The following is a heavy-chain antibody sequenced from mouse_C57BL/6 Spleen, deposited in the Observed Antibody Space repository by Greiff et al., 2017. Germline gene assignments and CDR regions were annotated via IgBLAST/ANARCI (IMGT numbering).Heavy chain of an antibody. D-gene: IGHD1-1*01. CDR3: AGSSYVGYWYCDV. CDR2: ISYSGST. Sequence: EVQLQQSGPGLAKPSQTLSLSCSVTGYSITSDYWNWIRKFPGNKLEYMGYISYSGSTYYNPSLKSRISITRDTSKNQYYLQLNSVTTEDTATFYCAGSSYVGYWYCDVWGTGTTVTVSS. J-gene: IGHJ1*03. CDR1: GYSITSDY. V-gene: IGHV3-8*01.